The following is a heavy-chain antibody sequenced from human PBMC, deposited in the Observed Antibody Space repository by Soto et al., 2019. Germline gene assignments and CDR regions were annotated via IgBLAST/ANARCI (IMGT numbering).Heavy chain of an antibody. Sequence: LRLSCAASGFTFSDYYMSWIRQAPGKGLEWVSYISSSSSYTNYADSVKGRFTISRDNAKNSLYLQMNSLRAEDTAVYYCARVVYYYGSGSYYGPYFDYWGQGTLVTVSS. V-gene: IGHV3-11*05. CDR3: ARVVYYYGSGSYYGPYFDY. CDR2: ISSSSSYT. J-gene: IGHJ4*02. CDR1: GFTFSDYY. D-gene: IGHD3-10*01.